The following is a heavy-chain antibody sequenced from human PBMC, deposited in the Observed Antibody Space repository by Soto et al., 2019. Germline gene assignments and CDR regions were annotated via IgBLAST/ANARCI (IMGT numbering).Heavy chain of an antibody. CDR2: IKQDGSEK. CDR3: VRDMNYSSWTGYAFFDY. V-gene: IGHV3-7*01. D-gene: IGHD3-3*01. Sequence: EVQLVESGGGLVQPGGSLSLSWETPESTFVAHWMPWFRRVPGRGWEWVASIKQDGSEKYSVDSVKGRFTISRDNAKKSLYLQMNSLRAEDTAVYYCVRDMNYSSWTGYAFFDYWGQGVLVTVSS. J-gene: IGHJ4*02. CDR1: ESTFVAHW.